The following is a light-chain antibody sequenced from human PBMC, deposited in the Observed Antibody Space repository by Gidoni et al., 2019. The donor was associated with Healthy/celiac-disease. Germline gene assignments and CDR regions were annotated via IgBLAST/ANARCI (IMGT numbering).Light chain of an antibody. CDR3: QSADSSGTYVV. CDR1: ALPKQY. Sequence: SYALTQPPSVSVSPGQPARITCSGDALPKQYAYWYQQKPGQAPVLVIYKDSERPSGIPERFSGSSSGTTVTLTISGVQAEDEADYYCQSADSSGTYVVFGGGTKLTVL. V-gene: IGLV3-25*03. CDR2: KDS. J-gene: IGLJ2*01.